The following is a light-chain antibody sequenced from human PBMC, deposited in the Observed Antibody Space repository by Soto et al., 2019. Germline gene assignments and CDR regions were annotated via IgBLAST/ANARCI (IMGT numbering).Light chain of an antibody. J-gene: IGKJ2*01. CDR2: GAS. Sequence: EIVMTQSPATLSVSPGERATLSCRASQSVSSDLAWYQQKPGQAPRLLTYGASTRATGIPARFSGSGSGTEFTLTISSLQSEDFAVYYCHQYNNWPYTFGQGTKLEIK. CDR3: HQYNNWPYT. CDR1: QSVSSD. V-gene: IGKV3-15*01.